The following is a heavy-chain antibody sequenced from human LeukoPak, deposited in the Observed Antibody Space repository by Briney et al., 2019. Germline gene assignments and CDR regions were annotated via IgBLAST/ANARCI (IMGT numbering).Heavy chain of an antibody. CDR3: ARRAPYYYDSSGYYREGNWFDP. D-gene: IGHD3-22*01. J-gene: IGHJ5*02. Sequence: GESLKISCKGSGYSFTSYWIGWVRQMPGKGLEWMGIIYPGDSDTRYSPSFQGQVTISADKSISTAYPQWSSLKASDAAMYYCARRAPYYYDSSGYYREGNWFDPWGQGTLVTVSS. CDR2: IYPGDSDT. CDR1: GYSFTSYW. V-gene: IGHV5-51*01.